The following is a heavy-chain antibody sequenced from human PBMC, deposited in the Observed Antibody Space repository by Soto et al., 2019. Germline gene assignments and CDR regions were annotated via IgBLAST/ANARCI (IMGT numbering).Heavy chain of an antibody. J-gene: IGHJ4*02. V-gene: IGHV4-34*01. CDR3: ARLAWWPPVGYFDY. CDR2: INHSGST. Sequence: SETLSLTFAVYGGSFSGYYWSWLRQPPGKGLEWIGEINHSGSTNYNPSLKSRVTISVDTSKNQFSLKLSSVTAADTAVYYCARLAWWPPVGYFDYWGQGTLVTVSS. D-gene: IGHD3-3*02. CDR1: GGSFSGYY.